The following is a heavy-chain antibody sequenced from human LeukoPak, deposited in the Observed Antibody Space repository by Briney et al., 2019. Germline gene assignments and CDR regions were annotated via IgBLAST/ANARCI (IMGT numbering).Heavy chain of an antibody. J-gene: IGHJ6*03. CDR2: IIPIFGTA. CDR3: ALTGKTDYYYMDV. D-gene: IGHD7-27*01. CDR1: GGTFSSYA. V-gene: IGHV1-69*05. Sequence: SVKVSCKASGGTFSSYAINWVRQAPGQGLEWMGGIIPIFGTANYAQKFQGRVTITTDESTSTAYMELSSLRSEDTAVYYCALTGKTDYYYMDVWGKGTTVTVSS.